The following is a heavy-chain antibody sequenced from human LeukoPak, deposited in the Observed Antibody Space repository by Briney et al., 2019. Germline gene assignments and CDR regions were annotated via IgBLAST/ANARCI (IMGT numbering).Heavy chain of an antibody. J-gene: IGHJ4*02. V-gene: IGHV4-4*07. CDR3: ARDRYYYDSSGSSLFDY. CDR1: GCSITSYY. D-gene: IGHD3-22*01. Sequence: RPSETLSLTCTVSGCSITSYYWSWIRQPAGKGLERIGRIHTSGSTNYNPSLKSRVTMSVDTSKNQFSLKLSSVTAADTAVYFCARDRYYYDSSGSSLFDYWGQGTLVTVSS. CDR2: IHTSGST.